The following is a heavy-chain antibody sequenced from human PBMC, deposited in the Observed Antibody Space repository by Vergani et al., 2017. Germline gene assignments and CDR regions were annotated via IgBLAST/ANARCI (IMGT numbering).Heavy chain of an antibody. CDR2: LNKNNYSI. D-gene: IGHD1-26*01. J-gene: IGHJ3*01. CDR3: ARGGVVGSTGRTFEF. Sequence: EVQLVESGGGLVNPGGCLTLSCVASGFSLSTYTFNWVRQAPGGGLEWVSSLNKNNYSIYYADSVKGRFTISRDNAKNSLFLQINGLRAEDTAVYYCARGGVVGSTGRTFEFWGQGTTVTVSS. CDR1: GFSLSTYT. V-gene: IGHV3-21*01.